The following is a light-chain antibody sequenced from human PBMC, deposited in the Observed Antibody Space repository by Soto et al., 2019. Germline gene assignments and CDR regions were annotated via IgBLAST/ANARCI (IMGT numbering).Light chain of an antibody. J-gene: IGKJ2*01. Sequence: EIVMTQSPATLSVSPGERATLSCRASQGVTTNLAWYQQKPGQAPRLLIYGASTRATGIPARFSGSGSGRDFTLTISSLQAEDVAVYYCQQYYSPPRYTFGQGTRLGIK. CDR2: GAS. CDR1: QGVTTN. CDR3: QQYYSPPRYT. V-gene: IGKV3-15*01.